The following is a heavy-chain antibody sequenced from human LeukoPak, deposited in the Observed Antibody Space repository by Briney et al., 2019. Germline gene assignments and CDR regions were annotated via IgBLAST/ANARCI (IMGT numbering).Heavy chain of an antibody. Sequence: PGGSLRLSCAVSGFTFSSYAMSWVRQAPGKGLEWAANINLDGSDRFYVGFVKGRFTISRDNADNSLYLRMNSLRAEDTAVYYCGRVIAGAIDYWGQGTLVTVSS. V-gene: IGHV3-7*01. D-gene: IGHD6-13*01. CDR3: GRVIAGAIDY. CDR2: INLDGSDR. J-gene: IGHJ4*02. CDR1: GFTFSSYA.